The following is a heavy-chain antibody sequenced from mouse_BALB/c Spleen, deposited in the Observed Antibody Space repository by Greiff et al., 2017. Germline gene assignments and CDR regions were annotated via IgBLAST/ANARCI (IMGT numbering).Heavy chain of an antibody. CDR2: ISNGGGST. V-gene: IGHV5-12-2*01. Sequence: EVNVVESGGGLVQPGGSLKLSCAASGFTFSSYTMSWVRQTPEKRLEWVAYISNGGGSTYYPDTVKGRFTISRDNAKNTLYLQMSSLKSEDTAMYYCARLGETAFAYWGQGTLVTVSA. CDR1: GFTFSSYT. CDR3: ARLGETAFAY. J-gene: IGHJ3*01. D-gene: IGHD1-2*01.